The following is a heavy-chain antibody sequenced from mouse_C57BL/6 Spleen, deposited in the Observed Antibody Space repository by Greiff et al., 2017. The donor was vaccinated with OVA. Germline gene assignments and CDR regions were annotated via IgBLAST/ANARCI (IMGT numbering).Heavy chain of an antibody. CDR1: GYTFTDYY. V-gene: IGHV1-26*01. J-gene: IGHJ4*01. CDR3: ARQETYYSNYEAMDY. CDR2: INPNNGGT. Sequence: VQLQQSGPELVKPGASVKISCKASGYTFTDYYMNWVKQSHGKSLEWIGDINPNNGGTSYNQKFKGKATLTVDKSSSTAYMELSSLTSEDSAVYYCARQETYYSNYEAMDYWGQGTSVTVSS. D-gene: IGHD2-5*01.